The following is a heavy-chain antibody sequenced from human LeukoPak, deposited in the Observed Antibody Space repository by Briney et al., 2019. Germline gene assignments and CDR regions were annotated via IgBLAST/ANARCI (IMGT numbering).Heavy chain of an antibody. J-gene: IGHJ6*03. V-gene: IGHV1-2*06. CDR2: INPNSSGT. D-gene: IGHD5-18*01. CDR3: ARDGWIQLWLRNYYYMGV. CDR1: GYTFTGYY. Sequence: ASVKVSCKASGYTFTGYYMHWVRQAPGQGLEWMGRINPNSSGTNYAQKFQGRVTMTRDTSISTAYMELSRLRSDDTAVYYCARDGWIQLWLRNYYYMGVWGKGTTVTVSS.